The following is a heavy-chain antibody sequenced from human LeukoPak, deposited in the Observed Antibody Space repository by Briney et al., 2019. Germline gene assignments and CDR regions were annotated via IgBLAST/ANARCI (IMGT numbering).Heavy chain of an antibody. V-gene: IGHV4-39*07. D-gene: IGHD3-10*01. Sequence: SETLSLTCSVSGGSISDSSYYWGWIRQPPGIGLEWIGSIYYHTGITYYNPSLKSRVTISVDTAKNQFSLKLSSVTAADTAVYYCARGHMVRGVIYFDYWGQGTLVTVSS. J-gene: IGHJ4*02. CDR2: IYYHTGIT. CDR1: GGSISDSSYY. CDR3: ARGHMVRGVIYFDY.